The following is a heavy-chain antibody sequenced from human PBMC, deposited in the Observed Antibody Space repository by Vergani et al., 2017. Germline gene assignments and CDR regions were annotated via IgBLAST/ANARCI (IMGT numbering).Heavy chain of an antibody. D-gene: IGHD4-17*01. J-gene: IGHJ4*02. V-gene: IGHV4-61*02. CDR3: ARAGVTRFRIFDY. CDR1: GGSISSGSYY. CDR2: MYTSGST. Sequence: QVQLQESGPGLVKPSQTLSLTCTVSGGSISSGSYYWNWIRQPAGKGLEWIGRMYTSGSTNYNPSLNSRVTISVDTSKNQFSLKLSSVTAADTAVYYCARAGVTRFRIFDYWGQGTLVTVSS.